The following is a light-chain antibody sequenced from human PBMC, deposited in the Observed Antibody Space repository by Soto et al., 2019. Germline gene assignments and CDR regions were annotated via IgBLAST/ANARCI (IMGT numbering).Light chain of an antibody. Sequence: EIVMTQSPATLSVSPGEGATLSCRASQSVSSDLAWFQQQPGQAPRLLIYGASTRATGVPARFRVSGSGTEFTLTISSLQSEDFAFYFCLQYYKWPWTFGQGTTVDIK. CDR2: GAS. J-gene: IGKJ1*01. CDR1: QSVSSD. CDR3: LQYYKWPWT. V-gene: IGKV3-15*01.